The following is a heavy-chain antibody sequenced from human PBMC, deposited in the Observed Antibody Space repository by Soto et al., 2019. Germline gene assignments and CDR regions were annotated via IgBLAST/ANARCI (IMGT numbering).Heavy chain of an antibody. CDR2: IYPGDSDT. D-gene: IGHD3-22*01. CDR3: ARLGLAYYDSSGFNWFDP. CDR1: CYIFTSYW. Sequence: PGESLKISCKGSCYIFTSYWIGWVRQMPGKGLEWMGIIYPGDSDTRYSPSFQGQVTISADKSISTAYLQWSSLKASDTAMYYCARLGLAYYDSSGFNWFDPWGQGTLVTVSS. J-gene: IGHJ5*02. V-gene: IGHV5-51*01.